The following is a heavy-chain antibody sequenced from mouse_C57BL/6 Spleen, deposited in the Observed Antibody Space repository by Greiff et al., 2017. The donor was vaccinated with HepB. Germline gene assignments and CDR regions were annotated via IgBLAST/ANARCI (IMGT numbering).Heavy chain of an antibody. V-gene: IGHV14-4*01. CDR1: GFNIKDDY. D-gene: IGHD1-1*01. J-gene: IGHJ4*01. CDR2: IDPENGDT. Sequence: VQLQQSGAELVRPGASVKLSCTASGFNIKDDYMHWVKQRPEQGLEWIGWIDPENGDTEYASKFQGKATITADTSSNTAYLQLSSLTSEDTAVYYCSTPLSYGSSPYAMDYWGQGTSVTVSS. CDR3: STPLSYGSSPYAMDY.